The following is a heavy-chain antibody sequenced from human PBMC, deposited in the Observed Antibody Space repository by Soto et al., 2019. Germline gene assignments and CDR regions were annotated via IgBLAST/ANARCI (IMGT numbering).Heavy chain of an antibody. V-gene: IGHV4-39*01. CDR1: GGSISSSSYY. CDR3: ARCSDFWSGYPWFDP. D-gene: IGHD3-3*01. J-gene: IGHJ5*02. CDR2: IYYSGAT. Sequence: SETLSLTCTVSGGSISSSSYYWGWIRQPPGKGLEWIGTIYYSGATYYNPSLKSRVTISVDTSKNEFSLNLRSVTAADTAVYYCARCSDFWSGYPWFDPWGQGTLVTV.